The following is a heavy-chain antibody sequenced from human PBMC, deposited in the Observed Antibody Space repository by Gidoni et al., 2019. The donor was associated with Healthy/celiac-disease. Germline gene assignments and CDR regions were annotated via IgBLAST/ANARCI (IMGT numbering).Heavy chain of an antibody. V-gene: IGHV3-43*02. Sequence: EVQLVESGGGVVQPGGSLRLSCAASGFPFDDYAMNWVRQAPGKGLEWVSLISGDGGSTYYADSVKGRFTISRDNSKNSLYLQMNSLRTEDTALYYCAKDILDDYSNQLRGTYYYYGMDVWGQGTTVTVSS. CDR2: ISGDGGST. J-gene: IGHJ6*02. CDR1: GFPFDDYA. D-gene: IGHD4-4*01. CDR3: AKDILDDYSNQLRGTYYYYGMDV.